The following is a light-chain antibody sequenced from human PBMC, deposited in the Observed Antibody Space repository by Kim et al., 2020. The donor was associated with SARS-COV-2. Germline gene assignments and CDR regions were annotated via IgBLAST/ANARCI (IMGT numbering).Light chain of an antibody. CDR3: QQYGSSPRT. CDR1: QSVSSSY. J-gene: IGKJ1*01. V-gene: IGKV3-20*01. CDR2: GAS. Sequence: SPGERATLSSRASQSVSSSYLAWYQQEPGQAPRLLIYGASSRATGIPDRFSGSGSGTDFTLTISRLESEDFAVYYCQQYGSSPRTFGQGTKVDIK.